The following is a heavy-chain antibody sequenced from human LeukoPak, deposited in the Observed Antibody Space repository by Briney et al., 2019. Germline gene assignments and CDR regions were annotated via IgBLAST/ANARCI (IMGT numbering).Heavy chain of an antibody. CDR2: TYYSGNV. Sequence: SETLALTCTVSGGHLSSYYWSWIRQSPGKGLEWVGYTYYSGNVNYNPSLKSRVTISVDTSKNQFSLKLSSATAADTAVYYCARHGLRAGGSWIFDYWGRGILVTVSS. J-gene: IGHJ4*02. CDR1: GGHLSSYY. V-gene: IGHV4-59*08. D-gene: IGHD3-10*01. CDR3: ARHGLRAGGSWIFDY.